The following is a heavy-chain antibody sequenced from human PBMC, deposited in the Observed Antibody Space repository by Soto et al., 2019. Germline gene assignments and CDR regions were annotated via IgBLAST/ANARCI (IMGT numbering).Heavy chain of an antibody. J-gene: IGHJ6*02. Sequence: GGSLRLSCAASGFTFDDYTMHWVRQAPGKGLEWVSLISWDGGSTYYADSVKGRFTISSDNSKNSLYLQMNSLRTEDTALYYCATSYYYGSGSYYPYYYYGMDVWGQGTTVTVSS. V-gene: IGHV3-43*01. CDR1: GFTFDDYT. CDR3: ATSYYYGSGSYYPYYYYGMDV. CDR2: ISWDGGST. D-gene: IGHD3-10*01.